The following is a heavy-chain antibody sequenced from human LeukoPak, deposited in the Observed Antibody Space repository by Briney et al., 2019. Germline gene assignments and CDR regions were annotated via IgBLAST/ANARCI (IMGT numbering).Heavy chain of an antibody. Sequence: SVKVSCKASGGTFSSYAISWVRQAPGQGLEWMGGIIPIFGTANYAQKFQGRVTITADKSTSTAYMELSSLRSEDTAVYYCARGKRRNCSSTSCYRLDPWGQGTLVTVSS. CDR2: IIPIFGTA. D-gene: IGHD2-2*02. V-gene: IGHV1-69*06. CDR3: ARGKRRNCSSTSCYRLDP. CDR1: GGTFSSYA. J-gene: IGHJ5*02.